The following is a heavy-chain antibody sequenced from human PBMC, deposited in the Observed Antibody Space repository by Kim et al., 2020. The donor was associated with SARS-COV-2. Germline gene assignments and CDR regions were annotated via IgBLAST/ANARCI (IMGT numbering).Heavy chain of an antibody. V-gene: IGHV1-2*02. Sequence: ASVKVSCKASGYTFASYSLHWVRQAPGQGLEWMGWINRDSGNTNYAQKLQGRVTITRDTSITTAYMELSSLRSKDTAVYYCARVSPRGYRMADAYAHCWG. J-gene: IGHJ6*01. CDR1: GYTFASYS. CDR2: INRDSGNT. D-gene: IGHD2-2*01. CDR3: ARVSPRGYRMADAYAHC.